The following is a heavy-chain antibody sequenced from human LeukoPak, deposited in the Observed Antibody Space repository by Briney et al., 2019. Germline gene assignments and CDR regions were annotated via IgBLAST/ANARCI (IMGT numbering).Heavy chain of an antibody. D-gene: IGHD2-2*01. Sequence: GASVKVSCKASGYTFTSYYMHWVRQAPGQGLEWKGIINPSGGSTSYAQKFQGRVTMTRDMSTSTVYMELSSLRSEDTAVYYCARDFVVVVPAATQYVYYMDVWGKGTTVTVSS. J-gene: IGHJ6*03. CDR2: INPSGGST. CDR3: ARDFVVVVPAATQYVYYMDV. V-gene: IGHV1-46*01. CDR1: GYTFTSYY.